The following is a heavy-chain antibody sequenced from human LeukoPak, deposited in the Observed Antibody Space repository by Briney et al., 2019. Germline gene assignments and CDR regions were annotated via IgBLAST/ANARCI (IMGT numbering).Heavy chain of an antibody. CDR2: ISTGSDTR. Sequence: GGSLRLSCAASGFTFSSYSMNWVRQAPGKGLEWVSYISTGSDTRLYADPVKGRFTISRDDADNSVYLQMNSLRNEDTAVYFCASAIGFYGSGSYNAFDIWGQGTMVTVSS. V-gene: IGHV3-48*02. CDR3: ASAIGFYGSGSYNAFDI. CDR1: GFTFSSYS. J-gene: IGHJ3*02. D-gene: IGHD3-10*01.